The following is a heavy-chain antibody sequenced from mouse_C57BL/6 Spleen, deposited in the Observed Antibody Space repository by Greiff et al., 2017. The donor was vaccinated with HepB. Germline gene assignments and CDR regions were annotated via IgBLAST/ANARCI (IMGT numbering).Heavy chain of an antibody. J-gene: IGHJ1*03. CDR1: GFTFSSYG. Sequence: EVMLVESGGDLVKPGGSLKLSCAASGFTFSSYGMSWVRQTPDKRLEWVATISSGGSYTYYPDSVKGRFTISRDNAQNTLYRQMSSLKSEDTAMYYCARLPITTVVPWYFDVWGTGTTVTVSS. CDR3: ARLPITTVVPWYFDV. CDR2: ISSGGSYT. V-gene: IGHV5-6*01. D-gene: IGHD1-1*01.